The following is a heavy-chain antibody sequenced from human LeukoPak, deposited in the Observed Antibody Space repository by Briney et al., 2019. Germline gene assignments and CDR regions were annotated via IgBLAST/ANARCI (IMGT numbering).Heavy chain of an antibody. CDR1: GFTFSSYS. J-gene: IGHJ4*02. Sequence: PGGSLRLSYAASGFTFSSYSMNWVRQAPGKGLEWVSYISSSSSTIYYADSVKGRFTISRDNAKNSLYLQMNSLRAENTAVYYCARDLKIFGVVDPFDYWGQGTLVTVSS. CDR3: ARDLKIFGVVDPFDY. D-gene: IGHD3-3*01. V-gene: IGHV3-48*01. CDR2: ISSSSSTI.